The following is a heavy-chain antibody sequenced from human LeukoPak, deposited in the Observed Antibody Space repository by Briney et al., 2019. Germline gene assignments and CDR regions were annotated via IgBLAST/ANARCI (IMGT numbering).Heavy chain of an antibody. V-gene: IGHV3-69-1*01. CDR2: ITSRSTT. CDR1: GFIFSHYG. CDR3: ARDPYSGGYGDYYYYYMDV. D-gene: IGHD1-26*01. J-gene: IGHJ6*03. Sequence: GGSLRLSCAASGFIFSHYGMNWVRQAPGKGLEWGSGITSRSTTYYADSVKGRFTISRDNAKNSLYLQINSLRAEDTAVYYCARDPYSGGYGDYYYYYMDVWGKGTTVTISS.